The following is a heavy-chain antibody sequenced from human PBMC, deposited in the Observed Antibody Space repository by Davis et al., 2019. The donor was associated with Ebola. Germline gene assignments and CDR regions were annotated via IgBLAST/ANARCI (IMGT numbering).Heavy chain of an antibody. Sequence: SETLSLTCAVYGGSFSGYYWSWIRQPPGKGLEWIGEINHSGSTNYNPSLKSSVTISIDTSKNQFSLKLSSVTTADTAVYYCSRGGRDADYYYYGMDVWGQGTTVTVSS. CDR3: SRGGRDADYYYYGMDV. CDR2: INHSGST. J-gene: IGHJ6*02. D-gene: IGHD6-25*01. V-gene: IGHV4-34*01. CDR1: GGSFSGYY.